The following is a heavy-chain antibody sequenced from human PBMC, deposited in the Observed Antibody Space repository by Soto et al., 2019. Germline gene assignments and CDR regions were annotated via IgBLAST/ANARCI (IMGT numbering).Heavy chain of an antibody. J-gene: IGHJ4*02. Sequence: SETLSLTCAVYGGSFSGYYWSWIRQPPGKGLEWIGEINHSGSTNYNPSLKSRVTISVDTSKNQFSLKLSSVTAADTAAYYCAESGSGSCYNEFDYWGQGTLVTVSS. V-gene: IGHV4-34*01. D-gene: IGHD3-10*01. CDR3: AESGSGSCYNEFDY. CDR1: GGSFSGYY. CDR2: INHSGST.